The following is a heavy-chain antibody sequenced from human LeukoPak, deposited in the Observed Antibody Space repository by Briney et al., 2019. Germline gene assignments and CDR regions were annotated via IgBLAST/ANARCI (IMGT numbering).Heavy chain of an antibody. CDR2: INHSGST. D-gene: IGHD6-13*01. Sequence: SETLSLTCAVYGGSLSGYYWSWIRQPPGKGLEWIGEINHSGSTNYNPSLKSRVTISVDTSKNQFSLKLSSVTAADTAVYYCARGPGEQQLVHAFDIWGQGTMVTVSS. V-gene: IGHV4-34*01. J-gene: IGHJ3*02. CDR1: GGSLSGYY. CDR3: ARGPGEQQLVHAFDI.